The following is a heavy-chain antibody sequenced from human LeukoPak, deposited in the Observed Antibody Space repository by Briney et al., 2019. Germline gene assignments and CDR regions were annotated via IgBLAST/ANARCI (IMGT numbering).Heavy chain of an antibody. V-gene: IGHV3-7*01. CDR3: ANEMNWSFGY. CDR2: IKPDGSYN. J-gene: IGHJ4*02. D-gene: IGHD1-1*01. Sequence: GGSLRLSCAASGFTFSHYWMSWVRQAPGNGLEWVATIKPDGSYNDYVDSVKGRFTISRDNAKNSLSLQMSSLRAEDTAVYYCANEMNWSFGYWGQGTLVTVSS. CDR1: GFTFSHYW.